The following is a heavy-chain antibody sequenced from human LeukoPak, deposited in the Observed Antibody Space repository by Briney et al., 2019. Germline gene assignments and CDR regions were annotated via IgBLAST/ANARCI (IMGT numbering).Heavy chain of an antibody. Sequence: SVKVSCTASGYTFTSYYMHWVRQPPGQGLEWMGGIIPIFGTANYAQKFQGRVTTTADKATSTAYMELSSLRSEDTAVYYCAGGRTDIVVVPATLRNYYFDYWGQGTLVTVSS. CDR3: AGGRTDIVVVPATLRNYYFDY. D-gene: IGHD2-2*01. CDR1: GYTFTSYY. J-gene: IGHJ4*02. V-gene: IGHV1-69*06. CDR2: IIPIFGTA.